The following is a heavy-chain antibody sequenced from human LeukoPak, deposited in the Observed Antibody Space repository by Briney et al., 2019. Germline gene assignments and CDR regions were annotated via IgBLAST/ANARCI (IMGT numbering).Heavy chain of an antibody. CDR2: INSSGGRT. J-gene: IGHJ5*02. CDR3: ARGLGSGSYYGS. D-gene: IGHD3-10*01. V-gene: IGHV1-46*01. CDR1: GYTFTGYY. Sequence: ASVKVSCKASGYTFTGYYMHWVRQAPGQGLEWVGIINSSGGRTSYAQKFQGRVTLTTDTSTSTVYMEMSSLRSDDTAVYYCARGLGSGSYYGSWGQGTLVTVSS.